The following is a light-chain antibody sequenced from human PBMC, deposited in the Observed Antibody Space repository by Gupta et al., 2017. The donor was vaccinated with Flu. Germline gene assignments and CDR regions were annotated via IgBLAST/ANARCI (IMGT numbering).Light chain of an antibody. CDR1: SSNIGSNT. Sequence: QSVLTQPPSASGTPGQRVTISCSGSSSNIGSNTVNWYQQLPRTAPNLLIYSNNQRPSGVPDRFSGSKSGTSASLAISGLQSEDEADYYCATWDDSLNAWVFGGGTKLTVL. V-gene: IGLV1-44*01. J-gene: IGLJ3*02. CDR3: ATWDDSLNAWV. CDR2: SNN.